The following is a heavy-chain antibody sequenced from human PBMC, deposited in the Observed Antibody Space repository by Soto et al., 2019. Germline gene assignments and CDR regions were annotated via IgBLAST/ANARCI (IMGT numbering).Heavy chain of an antibody. Sequence: GCLVKVSCKASGYTFTSYDINWLRQATGQGLEWMGWMNPNSGNTGYAQKFQGRVTMTRNTSISTAYMELSSLRSEDTAVYYCATVGYCSSTSCYDGFDPWGQGTLVTVSS. V-gene: IGHV1-8*01. CDR2: MNPNSGNT. D-gene: IGHD2-2*01. CDR1: GYTFTSYD. J-gene: IGHJ5*02. CDR3: ATVGYCSSTSCYDGFDP.